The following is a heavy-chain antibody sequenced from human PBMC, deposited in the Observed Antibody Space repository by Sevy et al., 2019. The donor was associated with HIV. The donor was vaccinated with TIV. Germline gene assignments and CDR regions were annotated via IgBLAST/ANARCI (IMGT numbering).Heavy chain of an antibody. CDR1: GFTFSSYA. D-gene: IGHD2-2*02. CDR2: ISGSGGST. V-gene: IGHV3-23*01. Sequence: GGSLRLSCAASGFTFSSYAMSWVRQAPGKGLEWVSAISGSGGSTYYADSVKGRFTISRENSKNTLYLQMNSLRAEDTAVYYCAKGGIVVVPAAIGYYYYGMDVWGQGTTVTVSS. J-gene: IGHJ6*02. CDR3: AKGGIVVVPAAIGYYYYGMDV.